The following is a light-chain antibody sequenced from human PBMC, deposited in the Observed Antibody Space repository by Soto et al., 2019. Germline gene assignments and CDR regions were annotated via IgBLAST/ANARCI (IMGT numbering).Light chain of an antibody. CDR1: QPISIW. J-gene: IGKJ1*01. Sequence: DLQMTQAPSTLSASVGDIVTITCRARQPISIWLAWYQQKPGRAPKLLIYDVSSLRSGVPSRFIGSGSGTDFTLTIRSLQPEEFATYDCQQSYSRWTGRPGTKVDIK. V-gene: IGKV1-5*01. CDR3: QQSYSRWT. CDR2: DVS.